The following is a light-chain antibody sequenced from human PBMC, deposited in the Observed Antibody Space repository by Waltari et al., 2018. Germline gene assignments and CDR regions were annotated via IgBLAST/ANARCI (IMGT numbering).Light chain of an antibody. CDR1: QSVSRD. CDR2: GAS. V-gene: IGKV3-20*01. J-gene: IGKJ1*01. CDR3: QQYVRLPVT. Sequence: EIVLTQPPSPPSLPLGETATVSWRARQSVSRDLAWYQQKLGQAPRLLIYGASTRATGIPDRFSGSGSGTDFSLTISRLEPDDFAVYYCQQYVRLPVTFGQGTTVEI.